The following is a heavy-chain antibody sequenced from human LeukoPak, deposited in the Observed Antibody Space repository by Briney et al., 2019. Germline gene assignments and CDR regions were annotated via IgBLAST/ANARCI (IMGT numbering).Heavy chain of an antibody. Sequence: SQTLSLTCTVSGGSISSGGYYWSWIRQHPGKGLEWIGYIYYSGSTYYNPSLKSRVTISVDTSKNQFSLKLSSVTAADTAVYYCARMDRSIFGVVIIDYWGQGTLVTVSP. D-gene: IGHD3-3*01. J-gene: IGHJ4*02. CDR3: ARMDRSIFGVVIIDY. V-gene: IGHV4-31*03. CDR2: IYYSGST. CDR1: GGSISSGGYY.